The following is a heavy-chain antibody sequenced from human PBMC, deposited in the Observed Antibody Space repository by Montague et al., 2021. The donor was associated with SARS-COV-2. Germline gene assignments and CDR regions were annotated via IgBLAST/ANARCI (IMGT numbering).Heavy chain of an antibody. J-gene: IGHJ4*02. D-gene: IGHD3-22*01. Sequence: SETLSLTCTVSGGSISSYYWSWIRQPPGKGLEWIGYIYYSGSTYYSPSLKSRVTISVDTSKNQFSLKLSSVTAADTAVYYCASPGVYYDSSGLLGFDYWGQGTLVTVSS. V-gene: IGHV4-59*08. CDR1: GGSISSYY. CDR3: ASPGVYYDSSGLLGFDY. CDR2: IYYSGST.